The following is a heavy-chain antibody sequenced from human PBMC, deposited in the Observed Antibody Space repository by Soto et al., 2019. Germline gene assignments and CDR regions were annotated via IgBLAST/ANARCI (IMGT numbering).Heavy chain of an antibody. CDR3: ARDRDDYGSGNYYNRIDF. CDR1: GYTFTSYG. CDR2: ISAYNGNT. J-gene: IGHJ4*02. V-gene: IGHV1-18*01. D-gene: IGHD3-10*01. Sequence: ASVKVSCKASGYTFTSYGISWVRQAPGQGLEWMGWISAYNGNTNYAQKFQGRVTMTTDTSTSTAYMELSRLRSEDTAVYYCARDRDDYGSGNYYNRIDFWGQGTLVTVSS.